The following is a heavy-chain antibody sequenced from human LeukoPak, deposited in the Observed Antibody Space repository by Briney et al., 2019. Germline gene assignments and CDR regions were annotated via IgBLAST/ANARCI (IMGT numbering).Heavy chain of an antibody. D-gene: IGHD2-21*02. CDR3: ARIVVVTYYYYYYMDV. CDR2: INHSGST. CDR1: GGSISSGSYY. V-gene: IGHV4-39*07. J-gene: IGHJ6*03. Sequence: SETLSLTCTVSGGSISSGSYYWSWIRQPPGKGLEWIGEINHSGSTNYNPSLKSRVTISVDTSKNQFSLKLSSVTAADTAVYYCARIVVVTYYYYYYMDVWGKGTTVTISS.